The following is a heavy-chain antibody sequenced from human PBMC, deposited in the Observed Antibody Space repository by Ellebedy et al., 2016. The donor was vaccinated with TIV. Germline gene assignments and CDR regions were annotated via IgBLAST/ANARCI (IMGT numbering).Heavy chain of an antibody. CDR3: ARDLYSGHYEGFGAFDI. CDR2: SDYRGRA. Sequence: MPLETLSLTCTVSGGSIRSDGFFWSWIRQHPGKGLEWIGFSDYRGRAHYNPSLKSRLTISVDTSNNQFSLKLLSLTAADTAVYYCARDLYSGHYEGFGAFDIWGKGTLVTVSS. D-gene: IGHD1-26*01. V-gene: IGHV4-31*03. CDR1: GGSIRSDGFF. J-gene: IGHJ3*02.